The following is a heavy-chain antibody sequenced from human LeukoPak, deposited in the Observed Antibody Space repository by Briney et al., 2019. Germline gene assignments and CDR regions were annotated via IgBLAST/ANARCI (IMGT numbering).Heavy chain of an antibody. Sequence: SETLSLTCTVSGGSISSYYWSWIRQPPGKGLEWIGYIYYSGSTNYNPSLKSRVTISVDTSKNQFSLKLSSVTAAGTAVYYCASWGSRPRYYYYYMDVWGKGTTVTVSS. CDR2: IYYSGST. CDR1: GGSISSYY. CDR3: ASWGSRPRYYYYYMDV. V-gene: IGHV4-59*01. D-gene: IGHD3-16*01. J-gene: IGHJ6*03.